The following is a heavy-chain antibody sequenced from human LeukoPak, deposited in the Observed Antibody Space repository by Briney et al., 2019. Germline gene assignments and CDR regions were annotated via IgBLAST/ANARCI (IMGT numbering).Heavy chain of an antibody. CDR1: GFTFTTYW. CDR2: IYSGGST. CDR3: AKGSYYDSSGSFYFDY. D-gene: IGHD3-22*01. J-gene: IGHJ4*02. V-gene: IGHV3-53*01. Sequence: GGSLRLSCVASGFTFTTYWMNWVRQAPGKGLEWVSVIYSGGSTYYADSVKGRFTISRDNSKNTLYLQMNSLRAEDTAVYYCAKGSYYDSSGSFYFDYWGQGTLVTVSS.